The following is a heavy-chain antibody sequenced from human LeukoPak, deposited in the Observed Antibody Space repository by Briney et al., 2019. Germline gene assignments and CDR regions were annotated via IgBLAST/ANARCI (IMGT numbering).Heavy chain of an antibody. Sequence: SETLSLTCTVSGGSISSYYWSWIRQPPGKGLEWIGYIYYSGSTNYNPSLKSRVTISVDTSKNQFSLKLSSVTAADTAVYYCARDEPRTYSSATHDAFDIWGQGTMVTVSS. CDR3: ARDEPRTYSSATHDAFDI. CDR1: GGSISSYY. V-gene: IGHV4-59*01. CDR2: IYYSGST. D-gene: IGHD6-19*01. J-gene: IGHJ3*02.